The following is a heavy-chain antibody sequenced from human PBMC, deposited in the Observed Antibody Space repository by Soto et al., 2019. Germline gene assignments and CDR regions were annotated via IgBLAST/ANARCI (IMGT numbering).Heavy chain of an antibody. Sequence: EVQLLESGGGLVQPGGSLRLSCEAAGFTFSIYSMSWVRQAPGKGLEWVSAISCSGGSTYYADSVKGRFTISRDNSKNTLYLQMNSLRDDDTAVYYCAKATRVVAATLIRNYWGKGPMVTVAS. CDR1: GFTFSIYS. CDR2: ISCSGGST. J-gene: IGHJ4*02. CDR3: AKATRVVAATLIRNY. D-gene: IGHD6-13*01. V-gene: IGHV3-23*01.